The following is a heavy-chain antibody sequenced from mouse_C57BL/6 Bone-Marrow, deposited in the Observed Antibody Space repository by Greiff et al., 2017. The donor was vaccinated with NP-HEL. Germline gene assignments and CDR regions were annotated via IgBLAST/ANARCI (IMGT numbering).Heavy chain of an antibody. CDR1: GYTFTDYY. D-gene: IGHD1-1*01. Sequence: EVQLQQSGPELVKPGASVKISCKASGYTFTDYYMNWVKQSHVKSLEWIGDINPNNGGTSYNQKFKGKATLTVDKSSSTAYMELRSLTSEDSAVYYCARYYYGSTRAMDYWGQGTSVTVSS. CDR3: ARYYYGSTRAMDY. CDR2: INPNNGGT. V-gene: IGHV1-26*01. J-gene: IGHJ4*01.